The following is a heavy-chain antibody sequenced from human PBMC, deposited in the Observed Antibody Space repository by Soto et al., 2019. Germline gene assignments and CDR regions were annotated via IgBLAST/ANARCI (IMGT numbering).Heavy chain of an antibody. CDR1: GYLFSTYS. Sequence: QEHLVQSGAEVKKPGASVTVSCQASGYLFSTYSVHWVRHAPGQALQWMGVIDPSDGSTIYAQQFHDRITFTSDTSARTVFLGLTSLTFDDMAIYYCTKCFVTRQLPNHFYSGMDVWGPGTTVTVAS. CDR2: IDPSDGST. D-gene: IGHD6-6*01. J-gene: IGHJ6*02. V-gene: IGHV1-46*01. CDR3: TKCFVTRQLPNHFYSGMDV.